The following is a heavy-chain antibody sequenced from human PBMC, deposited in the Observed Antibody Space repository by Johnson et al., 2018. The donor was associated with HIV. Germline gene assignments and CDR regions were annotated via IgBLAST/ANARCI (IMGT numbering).Heavy chain of an antibody. V-gene: IGHV3-38-3*01. D-gene: IGHD2-8*02. J-gene: IGHJ3*02. CDR1: GFTFSSYA. CDR2: ISGGST. CDR3: ARDLVRASHAFDI. Sequence: VQLVESGGGLVQPGGSLRLSCAASGFTFSSYAMHWVRQAPGKGLEWVSSISGGSTYYADSRKGRFTISRDNSKNTLYLQMNSLRAEDTSVYYCARDLVRASHAFDIWGQGTMVTVSS.